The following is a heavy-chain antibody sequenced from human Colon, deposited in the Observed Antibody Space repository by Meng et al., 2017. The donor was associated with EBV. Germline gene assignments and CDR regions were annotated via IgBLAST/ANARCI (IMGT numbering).Heavy chain of an antibody. V-gene: IGHV4-30-4*01. D-gene: IGHD2-15*01. J-gene: IGHJ4*02. CDR1: GGSISNGCYY. CDR3: ANDENTGGCYYH. CDR2: IYYTGNT. Sequence: QLQLQGSGPGLAKPSQSLSFTCTGSGGSISNGCYYWSWLRQAPGKGLVWIGYIYYTGNTNFNPSLKIRSFMSVDTSKNQFSLSLNSVTAADTAVYYCANDENTGGCYYHWGQGTLVTVSS.